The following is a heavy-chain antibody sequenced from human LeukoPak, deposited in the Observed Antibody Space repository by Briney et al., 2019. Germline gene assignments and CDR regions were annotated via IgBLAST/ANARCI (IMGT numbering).Heavy chain of an antibody. J-gene: IGHJ4*02. CDR3: TTGGDFWSGYSFDY. Sequence: PGGSLRLSCAASGFTFSNAWMSWVRQAPGKGLEWVGRIKSKTDGGTTDYAAPVEGRFTISRDDSKNTLYLQMNSLKTEDTAVYYCTTGGDFWSGYSFDYWGQGTLVTVSS. D-gene: IGHD3-3*01. V-gene: IGHV3-15*01. CDR2: IKSKTDGGTT. CDR1: GFTFSNAW.